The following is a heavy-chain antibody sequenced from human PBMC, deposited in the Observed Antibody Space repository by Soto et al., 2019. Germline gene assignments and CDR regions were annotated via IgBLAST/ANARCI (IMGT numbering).Heavy chain of an antibody. CDR1: RFSLSSKGMR. CDR2: IDWDDDK. D-gene: IGHD3-16*01. V-gene: IGHV2-70*04. Sequence: GXTLVTPTQTLTXTCTFSRFSLSSKGMRVIWIRQPPVKALEWLARIDWDDDKFYSPSLRTRLAISKGTSKNQVVLTMTNVDTMETATYYCARSPGGFTVATYFFDYWGQGTLGTVSS. J-gene: IGHJ4*02. CDR3: ARSPGGFTVATYFFDY.